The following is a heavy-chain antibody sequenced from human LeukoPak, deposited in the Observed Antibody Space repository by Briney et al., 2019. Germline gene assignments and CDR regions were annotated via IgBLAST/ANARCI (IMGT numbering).Heavy chain of an antibody. D-gene: IGHD6-25*01. Sequence: LSETLSLTCTVSGGSITSYNWSWIRQPPGKGLERIGYIYYSGSTNYNPSLKSRVTMSVDTSKNQFSLKLSSVTAADTAVYYCARHGPTIAATSFGYWGQGTLVTVSS. CDR3: ARHGPTIAATSFGY. V-gene: IGHV4-59*08. CDR1: GGSITSYN. J-gene: IGHJ4*02. CDR2: IYYSGST.